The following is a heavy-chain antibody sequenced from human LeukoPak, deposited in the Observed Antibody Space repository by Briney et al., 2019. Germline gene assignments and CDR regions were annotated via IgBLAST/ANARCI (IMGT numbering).Heavy chain of an antibody. CDR3: ARVIRSMYYYDSSGYYSFDY. Sequence: EASVKVSCKASGYTFTGYYMHWVRQAPGQGLEWMGWINPSGGSTSYAQKFQGRVTMTRDMSTSTVYMELSSLRSEDTAVYYCARVIRSMYYYDSSGYYSFDYWGQGTLVTVSS. V-gene: IGHV1-46*01. J-gene: IGHJ4*02. D-gene: IGHD3-22*01. CDR2: INPSGGST. CDR1: GYTFTGYY.